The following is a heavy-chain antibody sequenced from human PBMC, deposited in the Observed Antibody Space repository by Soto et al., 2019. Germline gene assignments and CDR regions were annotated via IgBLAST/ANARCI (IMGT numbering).Heavy chain of an antibody. J-gene: IGHJ4*02. D-gene: IGHD3-22*01. Sequence: EVQLVESGGGLVKPGGSLRLSCAASGFTFSNAWMSWVRQAPGKGLEWVGRIKSKTDGGTTDYAAPVKGRFTISRDDSKNTLYLQMNSQKTEYTAVYYCTTDVKYYYDSSGYPLDYWGQGTLVNVSS. V-gene: IGHV3-15*01. CDR1: GFTFSNAW. CDR2: IKSKTDGGTT. CDR3: TTDVKYYYDSSGYPLDY.